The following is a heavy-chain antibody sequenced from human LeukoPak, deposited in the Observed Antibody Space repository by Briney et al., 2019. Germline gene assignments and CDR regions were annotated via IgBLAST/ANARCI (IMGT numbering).Heavy chain of an antibody. Sequence: GGSLRLSCAASGFTFSSYSMTWARQAPGKGLEWVSSISSSSSYIYYADSVSGRFTISRDNAKNSLYLQMNSPRAEDTAVYYCASLVEATMVRGVIHDIWGQGTMVTVSS. V-gene: IGHV3-21*01. CDR1: GFTFSSYS. CDR2: ISSSSSYI. D-gene: IGHD3-10*01. CDR3: ASLVEATMVRGVIHDI. J-gene: IGHJ3*02.